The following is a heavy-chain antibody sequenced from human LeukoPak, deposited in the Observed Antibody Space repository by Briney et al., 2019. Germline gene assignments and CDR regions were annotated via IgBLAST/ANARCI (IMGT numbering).Heavy chain of an antibody. V-gene: IGHV4-34*01. D-gene: IGHD3-16*02. CDR2: INHSGST. CDR1: GGSISTYY. CDR3: ASLFNVRYYYYYMDV. J-gene: IGHJ6*03. Sequence: SETLSLTCTVSGGSISTYYWSWIRQPPGKGLEWIGEINHSGSTNYNPSLKSRVTISVDTSKNQFSLKLSSVTAADTAVYYCASLFNVRYYYYYMDVWSKGTTVTVSS.